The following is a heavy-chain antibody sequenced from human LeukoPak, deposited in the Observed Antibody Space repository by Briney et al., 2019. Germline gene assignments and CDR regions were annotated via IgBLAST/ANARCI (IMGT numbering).Heavy chain of an antibody. CDR2: ISSSSNYI. D-gene: IGHD4-11*01. CDR3: ARGTPTTRDFDY. J-gene: IGHJ4*02. Sequence: GGSLRLSCAASGFTFSSYEMNWVRQAPGKGLEWVSFISSSSNYIYYTDSVKGRFTISRDNAKNSLFLQMNSLRAEDTAVYYCARGTPTTRDFDYWGQGTPVTVSS. V-gene: IGHV3-21*01. CDR1: GFTFSSYE.